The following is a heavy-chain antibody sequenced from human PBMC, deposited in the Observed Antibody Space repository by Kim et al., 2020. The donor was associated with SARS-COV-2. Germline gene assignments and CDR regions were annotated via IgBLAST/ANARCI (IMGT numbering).Heavy chain of an antibody. CDR2: INHSGST. CDR3: ARGQAYYYGSGSQISYYFDY. CDR1: GGSFSGYY. V-gene: IGHV4-34*01. D-gene: IGHD3-10*01. Sequence: SETLSLTCAVYGGSFSGYYWSWIRQPPGKGLEWIGEINHSGSTNYNPSLKSRVTISVDTSKNQFSLKLSSVTAADTAVYYCARGQAYYYGSGSQISYYFDYWGQGTLVTVSS. J-gene: IGHJ4*02.